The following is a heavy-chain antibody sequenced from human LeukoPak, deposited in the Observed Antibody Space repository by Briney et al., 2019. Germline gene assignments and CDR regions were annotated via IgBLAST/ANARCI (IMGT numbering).Heavy chain of an antibody. J-gene: IGHJ4*02. V-gene: IGHV3-53*01. Sequence: PGGSLRLSCAASGFTVTSNYMTWVRQAPGKGLEWVSIIHDNGDTYYADSVKGRFTVTRDSSKNTVSLEMNSLRVDDTAVYYCVSHSDPLTGYSFDYWGQGTLVTVSS. CDR2: IHDNGDT. CDR3: VSHSDPLTGYSFDY. D-gene: IGHD3-9*01. CDR1: GFTVTSNY.